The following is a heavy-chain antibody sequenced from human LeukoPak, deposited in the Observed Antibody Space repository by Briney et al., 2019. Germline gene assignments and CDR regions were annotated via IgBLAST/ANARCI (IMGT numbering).Heavy chain of an antibody. CDR1: GGSISSYR. D-gene: IGHD3-3*01. Sequence: SETLSLTCTVSGGSISSYRWSWIRQPPGKGLEWIGYIFYSGSTNYNPSLKSRVTISVDTSKNQFSLKLSSVTAADTAVYYCVRSDDFWSGYYGYWGQGTLVTVSS. CDR3: VRSDDFWSGYYGY. V-gene: IGHV4-59*01. J-gene: IGHJ4*02. CDR2: IFYSGST.